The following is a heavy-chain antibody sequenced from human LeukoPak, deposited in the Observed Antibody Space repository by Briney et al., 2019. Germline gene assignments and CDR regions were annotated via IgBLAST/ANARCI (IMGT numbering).Heavy chain of an antibody. V-gene: IGHV1-69*04. Sequence: SVKVSCKASGGTFSSYAISWVRQAPGQGLEWMGRIIPIFGIANYAQKFQGRVTITADKSTSTAYVELSSLRSEDTAVYYCARDWGVCTNGVCYTDYFDYWGQGTLVTVSS. CDR1: GGTFSSYA. J-gene: IGHJ4*02. D-gene: IGHD2-8*01. CDR2: IIPIFGIA. CDR3: ARDWGVCTNGVCYTDYFDY.